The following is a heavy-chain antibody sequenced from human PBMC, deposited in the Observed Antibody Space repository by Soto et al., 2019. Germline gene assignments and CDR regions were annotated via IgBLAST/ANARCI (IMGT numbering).Heavy chain of an antibody. CDR3: ARGYGSGSYYFSYGMDV. Sequence: SETLSLTCAVSGGSISSGGYSWSWIRQPPGKGLEWIGYIYHSGSTYYNPSLKSRVTISVDRSKNQFSLKLSSVTAADTAVYYCARGYGSGSYYFSYGMDVWGQGTTVTVSS. CDR2: IYHSGST. D-gene: IGHD3-10*01. V-gene: IGHV4-30-2*01. CDR1: GGSISSGGYS. J-gene: IGHJ6*02.